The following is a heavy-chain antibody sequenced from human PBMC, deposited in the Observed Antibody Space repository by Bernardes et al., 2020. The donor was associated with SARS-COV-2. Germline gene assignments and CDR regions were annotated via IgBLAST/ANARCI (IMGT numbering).Heavy chain of an antibody. D-gene: IGHD3-22*01. Sequence: GASLKISSKGSGYSFTSYWISWVRQMPGKGLEWMGRIDPSDSYTNYRPSFQGHVTISADKSISTAYLQWSSLKASDTAMYYCARLPYYYDSSGYYRALDYWGQGTLVTVSS. V-gene: IGHV5-10-1*01. J-gene: IGHJ4*02. CDR1: GYSFTSYW. CDR2: IDPSDSYT. CDR3: ARLPYYYDSSGYYRALDY.